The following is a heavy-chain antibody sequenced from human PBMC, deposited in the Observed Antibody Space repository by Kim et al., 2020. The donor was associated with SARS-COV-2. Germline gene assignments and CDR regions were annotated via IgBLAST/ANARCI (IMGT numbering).Heavy chain of an antibody. D-gene: IGHD3-22*01. CDR2: IYYSGST. Sequence: SETLSLTCTVSGGSISSYYWSWIRQPPGKGLEWIGYIYYSGSTNYNPSLKSRVTISVDTSKNQFSLKLSSVTAADTAVYYCARDRGDDSSGTYYYYGMDVWGQGTTVTVSS. J-gene: IGHJ6*02. CDR1: GGSISSYY. CDR3: ARDRGDDSSGTYYYYGMDV. V-gene: IGHV4-59*01.